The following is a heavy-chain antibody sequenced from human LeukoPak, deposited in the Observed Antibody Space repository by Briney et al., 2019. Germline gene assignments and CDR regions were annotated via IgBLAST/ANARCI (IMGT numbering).Heavy chain of an antibody. J-gene: IGHJ4*02. V-gene: IGHV4-34*01. CDR2: IYHSGST. CDR3: ARERVVATLGFDY. D-gene: IGHD1-26*01. Sequence: SETLSLTCAVYGGSFSGYYWSWLRQPPGKGLEWIGEIYHSGSTNYNPPLKSRVNISVDTSKNQFSLKLSSVTPADTAVYYCARERVVATLGFDYWGQGILVTVSS. CDR1: GGSFSGYY.